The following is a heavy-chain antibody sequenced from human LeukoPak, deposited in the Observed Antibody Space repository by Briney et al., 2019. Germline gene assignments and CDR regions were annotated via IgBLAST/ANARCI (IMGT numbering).Heavy chain of an antibody. CDR3: ARGRDNYGLDY. D-gene: IGHD5-24*01. V-gene: IGHV4-59*07. CDR2: IYYSGST. J-gene: IGHJ4*02. Sequence: PSDTLSLTCTVSGGSISSYYWSWIRQPPGKGLEWIGYIYYSGSTNYNPSIKSRVTLSVDTSKNQFSLRLSSVPAADTAVYYCARGRDNYGLDYWGQGPLVTVSS. CDR1: GGSISSYY.